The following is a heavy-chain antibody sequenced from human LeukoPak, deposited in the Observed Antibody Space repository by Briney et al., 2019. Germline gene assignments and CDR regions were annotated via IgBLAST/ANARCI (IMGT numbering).Heavy chain of an antibody. V-gene: IGHV3-7*01. Sequence: GGSLRLSCAASGFIFTNYFMSWVRQAPGKGLEWVASIKHDGSEKYYVDSVKGRFTISRDNAKNSLYLQMNSLRAEDTAVYYCARAPYCSGGSCYSPFDYWGQGTLVTVSS. J-gene: IGHJ4*02. CDR3: ARAPYCSGGSCYSPFDY. CDR1: GFIFTNYF. D-gene: IGHD2-15*01. CDR2: IKHDGSEK.